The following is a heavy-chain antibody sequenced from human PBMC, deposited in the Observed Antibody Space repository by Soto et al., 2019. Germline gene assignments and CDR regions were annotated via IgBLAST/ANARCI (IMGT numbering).Heavy chain of an antibody. Sequence: PSETLSLTCTVSGSSVSGGIYYWTWIRQPPGKGLEWIGYIYYSETTNYNASLRSRVTISVDTSKNQFSLRLTSVTAADTAVYYCARYRDYGDYGYFDSWGQGTLVTVSS. CDR3: ARYRDYGDYGYFDS. D-gene: IGHD4-17*01. V-gene: IGHV4-61*01. CDR1: GSSVSGGIYY. J-gene: IGHJ4*02. CDR2: IYYSETT.